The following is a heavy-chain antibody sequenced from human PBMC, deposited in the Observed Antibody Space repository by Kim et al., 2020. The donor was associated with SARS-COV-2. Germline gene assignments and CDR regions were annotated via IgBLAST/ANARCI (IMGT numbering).Heavy chain of an antibody. CDR2: ISWDGGST. CDR1: GFTFENYG. Sequence: GGSLRLSCAASGFTFENYGMHWVRQAPGKGLEWVSLISWDGGSTYYADSVKGRFTISRDNFKNSLYLQMKSLRPEDTALYYCARTKYGSGTYSSKLDFYYFGMDVWGQGATVSVYS. D-gene: IGHD3-10*01. J-gene: IGHJ6*02. V-gene: IGHV3-43D*03. CDR3: ARTKYGSGTYSSKLDFYYFGMDV.